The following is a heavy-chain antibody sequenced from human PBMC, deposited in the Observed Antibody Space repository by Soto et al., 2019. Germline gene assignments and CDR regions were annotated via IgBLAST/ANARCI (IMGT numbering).Heavy chain of an antibody. D-gene: IGHD3-10*01. CDR3: ARHERPLARVFGGYYMDV. V-gene: IGHV4-39*01. J-gene: IGHJ6*03. CDR2: IYYSGST. Sequence: PSETLSLTCTVSGGSISSSSYYWGWLRQPPGKGLEWIGSIYYSGSTYYNPSLKSRVTISVDTSKNQFSLKLSSVTAADTAVYYCARHERPLARVFGGYYMDVWGKGTTVTVS. CDR1: GGSISSSSYY.